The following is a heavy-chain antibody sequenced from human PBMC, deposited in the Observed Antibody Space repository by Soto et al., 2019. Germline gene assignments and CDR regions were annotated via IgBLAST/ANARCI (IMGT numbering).Heavy chain of an antibody. Sequence: GASVKVSCKAIGYSFTSHYMHWVRQAPGQGLEWMGTIYPGGVNIGYAQKFKGRVTMTKDTSTSTAYMELSSLRSEDPAVYYCARPLYGENLDYGGQGTLVTVSP. CDR1: GYSFTSHY. CDR2: IYPGGVNI. J-gene: IGHJ4*02. V-gene: IGHV1-46*01. D-gene: IGHD4-17*01. CDR3: ARPLYGENLDY.